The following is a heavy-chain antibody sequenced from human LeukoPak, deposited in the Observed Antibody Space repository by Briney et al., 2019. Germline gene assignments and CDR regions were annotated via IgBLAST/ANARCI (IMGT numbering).Heavy chain of an antibody. J-gene: IGHJ2*01. CDR2: IYYSGST. CDR1: GVSISSGGYY. Sequence: PSQTLSLTCTVSGVSISSGGYYWSWIRQHPGKGLEWIGYIYYSGSTYYNPSLKSRVTISVDTSKNQFSLKLSSVTAADTAVYYCARLAYCGGDCYQGYWYFDLWGRGTLVTVSS. V-gene: IGHV4-31*03. D-gene: IGHD2-21*02. CDR3: ARLAYCGGDCYQGYWYFDL.